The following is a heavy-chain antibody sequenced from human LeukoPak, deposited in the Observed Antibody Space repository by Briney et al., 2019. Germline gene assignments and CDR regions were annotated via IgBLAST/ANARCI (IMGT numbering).Heavy chain of an antibody. CDR3: ASIAVAALTGHDY. V-gene: IGHV1-69*04. CDR1: GYTFTSYG. CDR2: IIPILGIA. Sequence: GASVKVSCKASGYTFTSYGISWVRQAPGQGLEWMGRIIPILGIANYAQKFQGRVTITADKSTSTAYMELSSLRSEDTAVYYCASIAVAALTGHDYWGQGTLVTVSS. J-gene: IGHJ4*02. D-gene: IGHD6-19*01.